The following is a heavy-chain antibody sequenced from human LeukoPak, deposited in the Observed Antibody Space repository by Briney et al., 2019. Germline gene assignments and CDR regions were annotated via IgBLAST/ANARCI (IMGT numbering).Heavy chain of an antibody. CDR2: IYYSGST. D-gene: IGHD3-22*01. Sequence: SETLSLTCTVSGGSISSGGYYWSWIRQHPGKGLEWIGYIYYSGSTYYNPSLKSRVTISVDTSKTQFSLKLSSVTAADPAVYYCASSHWGSNYYDSSGYYYGRPYAFDIWGQGTMVTVSS. J-gene: IGHJ3*02. V-gene: IGHV4-31*03. CDR3: ASSHWGSNYYDSSGYYYGRPYAFDI. CDR1: GGSISSGGYY.